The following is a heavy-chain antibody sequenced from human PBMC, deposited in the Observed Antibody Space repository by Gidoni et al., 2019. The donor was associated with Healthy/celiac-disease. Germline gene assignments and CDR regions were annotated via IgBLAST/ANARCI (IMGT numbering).Heavy chain of an antibody. J-gene: IGHJ4*02. CDR1: GFTFSSYS. CDR2: ISSSSSYI. CDR3: ARDKGPSIAARLPDY. V-gene: IGHV3-21*01. D-gene: IGHD6-6*01. Sequence: EVQLVESGGGLVKPGGSLGLSCAASGFTFSSYSMNWVRQAPGKGLEWVSSISSSSSYIYYADSVKGRFTISRDNAKNSLYLQMNSLRAEDTAVYYCARDKGPSIAARLPDYWGQGTLVTVSS.